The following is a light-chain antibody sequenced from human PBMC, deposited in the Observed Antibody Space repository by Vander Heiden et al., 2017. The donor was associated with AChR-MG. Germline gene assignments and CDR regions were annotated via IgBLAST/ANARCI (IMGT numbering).Light chain of an antibody. V-gene: IGKV1-27*01. CDR3: QEYYSAPWT. J-gene: IGKJ1*01. CDR2: AAS. Sequence: DIQMTQSPSSLSASEGDRVSITCRASQGISNYLAWYQQKPGKVPSLLIYAASTLQSGVPSRFSGSGSGTDFTLTVSSLQPEDVATYYCQEYYSAPWTFGQGTKVEIK. CDR1: QGISNY.